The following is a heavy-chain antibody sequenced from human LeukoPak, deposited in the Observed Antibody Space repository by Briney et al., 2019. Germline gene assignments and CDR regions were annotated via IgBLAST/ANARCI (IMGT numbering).Heavy chain of an antibody. CDR3: ARLEEDLTLGVAGYWFVP. D-gene: IGHD3-16*01. J-gene: IGHJ5*02. Sequence: GESLKISCKGSGYSFTSYWIGWVRQMPGKGLEWMGIIYPGDSDTRYSPSFQGQVTISADKSISTAYLQWSSLRASDTAMYYCARLEEDLTLGVAGYWFVPWGQGTLVTVS. CDR1: GYSFTSYW. V-gene: IGHV5-51*01. CDR2: IYPGDSDT.